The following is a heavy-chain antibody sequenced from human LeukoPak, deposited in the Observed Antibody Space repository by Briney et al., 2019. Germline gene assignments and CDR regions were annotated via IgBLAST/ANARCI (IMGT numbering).Heavy chain of an antibody. D-gene: IGHD3-10*01. V-gene: IGHV3-30*02. CDR2: IRYDGSIK. CDR3: AKDVSVGGDYFDY. J-gene: IGHJ4*02. Sequence: PGGSLRLSCAASGFTFRNYGMHWVRLAPGKGLEWVAFIRYDGSIKYYVDSVKGRFTVSRSKSKKKPYLQMNSLRAEETAVYYCAKDVSVGGDYFDYWGQGTLVTVSS. CDR1: GFTFRNYG.